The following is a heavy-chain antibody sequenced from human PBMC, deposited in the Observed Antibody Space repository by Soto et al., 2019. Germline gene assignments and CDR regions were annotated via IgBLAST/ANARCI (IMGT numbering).Heavy chain of an antibody. CDR3: ARHRRERALGGYSTAPVY. Sequence: GESLKISCKGSGYSFTSYWIGWVRQMPGKGLEWMGIIYPGDSDTRYSPSFQGQVTISADKSISTAYLQWSSLKASDTAMYYCARHRRERALGGYSTAPVYWGQGTLVTVSS. CDR2: IYPGDSDT. V-gene: IGHV5-51*01. J-gene: IGHJ4*02. D-gene: IGHD3-10*01. CDR1: GYSFTSYW.